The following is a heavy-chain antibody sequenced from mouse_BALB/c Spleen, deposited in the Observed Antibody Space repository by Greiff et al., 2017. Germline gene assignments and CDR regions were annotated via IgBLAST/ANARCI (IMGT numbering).Heavy chain of an antibody. CDR1: GFSLTSYG. Sequence: QVQLQQSGPGLVQPSQSLSITCTVSGFSLTSYGVHWVRQSPGKGLEWLGVIWSGGSTDYNAAFISRLSISKDNSKGQVFFKMNSLQANDTAIYYCAGPYYRSPWFAYWGQGTLVTVSA. J-gene: IGHJ3*01. D-gene: IGHD2-14*01. CDR3: AGPYYRSPWFAY. V-gene: IGHV2-2*02. CDR2: IWSGGST.